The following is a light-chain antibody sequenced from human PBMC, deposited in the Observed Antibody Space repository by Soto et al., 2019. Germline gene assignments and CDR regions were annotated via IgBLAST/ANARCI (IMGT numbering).Light chain of an antibody. Sequence: QSVLTQPASVSGSPGQSITISCTGTSSDVGGYNYVSWYQQHPGKAPKFMIYDVSNRPSGVSTHFSGSKSGNTASLTISGLQAEDEADYYCNSYTTSNTRQIVFGTGTKLTVL. J-gene: IGLJ1*01. CDR2: DVS. CDR1: SSDVGGYNY. CDR3: NSYTTSNTRQIV. V-gene: IGLV2-14*01.